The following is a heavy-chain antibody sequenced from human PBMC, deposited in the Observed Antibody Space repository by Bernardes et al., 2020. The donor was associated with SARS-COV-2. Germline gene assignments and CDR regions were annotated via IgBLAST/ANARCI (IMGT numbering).Heavy chain of an antibody. CDR1: GFTFSSYA. J-gene: IGHJ4*02. V-gene: IGHV3-23*01. CDR2: ITGSGGST. D-gene: IGHD6-13*01. Sequence: GGSLRLSCAASGFTFSSYAMSWVRQAPGKGLEWVSAITGSGGSTFYADSVKGRFTISRDNSKNTLYLQMNSLRAEYTAVYYCAKGGGSSSWYRYYFDYWGQGTLVTVSS. CDR3: AKGGGSSSWYRYYFDY.